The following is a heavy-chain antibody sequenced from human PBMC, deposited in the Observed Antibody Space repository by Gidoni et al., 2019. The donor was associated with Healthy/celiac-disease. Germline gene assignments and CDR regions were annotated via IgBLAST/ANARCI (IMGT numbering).Heavy chain of an antibody. Sequence: QVQLQESGPGLVKPSETLSLTCTVSGYSISSGYYWGWIRQPPGKGLEWIGSIYHSGSTYYNPSLKSRVTISVDTSKNQFSLKLSSVTAADTAVYYCARVFRLRSFSWYWGQGTLVTVSS. CDR2: IYHSGST. CDR1: GYSISSGYY. D-gene: IGHD4-17*01. CDR3: ARVFRLRSFSWY. V-gene: IGHV4-38-2*02. J-gene: IGHJ4*02.